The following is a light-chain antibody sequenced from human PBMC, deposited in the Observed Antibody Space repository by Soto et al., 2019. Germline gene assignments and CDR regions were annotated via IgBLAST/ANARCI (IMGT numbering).Light chain of an antibody. CDR1: SSDVGGYNY. CDR2: DVS. V-gene: IGLV2-14*01. J-gene: IGLJ1*01. Sequence: QSALTQPASVSGSPGQSITISCTGTSSDVGGYNYVSWYQQHPGKAPKLMIYDVSNRPSGVSDRFSGSKSGNTASLTISGLQADEEADYYCSSYTSSSTLLYVFGTGTKVTVL. CDR3: SSYTSSSTLLYV.